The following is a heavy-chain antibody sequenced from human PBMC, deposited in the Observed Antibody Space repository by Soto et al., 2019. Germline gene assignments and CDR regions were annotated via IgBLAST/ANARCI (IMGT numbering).Heavy chain of an antibody. V-gene: IGHV4-59*01. CDR2: IYYSGST. D-gene: IGHD3-16*01. J-gene: IGHJ4*02. CDR3: ARVMRTAGGNYFDY. Sequence: SETLSLTCTVSGGSISSYYWSWVRQPPGKGLEWIGYIYYSGSTNYNPSLKSRVTISVDTSKNQFSLKLSSVTAADTAVYYCARVMRTAGGNYFDYWGQGTLVTVSS. CDR1: GGSISSYY.